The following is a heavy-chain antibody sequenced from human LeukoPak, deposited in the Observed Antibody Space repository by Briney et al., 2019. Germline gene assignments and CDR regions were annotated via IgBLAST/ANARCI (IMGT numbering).Heavy chain of an antibody. V-gene: IGHV3-23*01. CDR1: GFTLSSYG. D-gene: IGHD3-16*01. CDR2: ISANGANI. Sequence: GGSLRLSCAASGFTLSSYGMSWVRPAPGKGLEWVSAISANGANIYYADSVKGRFTISRDTYNNMMFLQMHSLRAGDTAVYYCAKGGTAGGPNWFDPWGPGTLVTVSS. CDR3: AKGGTAGGPNWFDP. J-gene: IGHJ5*02.